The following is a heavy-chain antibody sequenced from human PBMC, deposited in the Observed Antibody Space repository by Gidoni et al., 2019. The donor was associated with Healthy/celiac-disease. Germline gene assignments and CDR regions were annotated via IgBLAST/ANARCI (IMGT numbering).Heavy chain of an antibody. J-gene: IGHJ4*02. CDR2: ISWNSGSI. V-gene: IGHV3-9*01. CDR1: GFTFDDYA. Sequence: EVQLVESGGGLVQPGRSLRLSCAASGFTFDDYAMHWVRQAPGKGREWVSGISWNSGSIGYADSVKGRFTISRDNAKNSLYLQMNSLRAEDTALYYCAKASKVPYYFDYWGQGTLITVSS. CDR3: AKASKVPYYFDY.